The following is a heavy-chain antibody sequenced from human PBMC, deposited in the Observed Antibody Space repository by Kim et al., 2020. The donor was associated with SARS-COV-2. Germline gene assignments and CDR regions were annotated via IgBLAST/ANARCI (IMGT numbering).Heavy chain of an antibody. V-gene: IGHV1-8*01. CDR2: NSGKT. Sequence: NSGKTVYAQKFQGRVTMTRNTSISTAYMELRSLGSEDTAVYYCARGETSHPWGQGTLVTVSS. CDR3: ARGETSHP. J-gene: IGHJ5*02.